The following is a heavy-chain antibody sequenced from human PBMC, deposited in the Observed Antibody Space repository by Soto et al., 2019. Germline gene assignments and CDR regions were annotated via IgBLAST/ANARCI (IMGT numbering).Heavy chain of an antibody. CDR1: GGSISSGGYY. CDR2: IYYSGST. Sequence: KPSETLSLTCTVSGGSISSGGYYWSWIRQHPGKGLEWIGYIYYSGSTYYNPSLKSRVTISVDTSKNQFSLKLSSVTAADTAVYYCARDRAVTIFGVDHNWFDPWGQGTLVTVSS. J-gene: IGHJ5*02. V-gene: IGHV4-31*03. CDR3: ARDRAVTIFGVDHNWFDP. D-gene: IGHD3-3*01.